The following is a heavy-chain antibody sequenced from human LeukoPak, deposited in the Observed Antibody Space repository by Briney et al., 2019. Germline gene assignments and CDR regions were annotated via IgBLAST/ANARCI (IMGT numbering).Heavy chain of an antibody. Sequence: ASVKVSCKASGYTFTSYGISWVRQAPGQGLEWMGGFDPEDGKTIYAQKFQGRVTMTEDTSTDTAYMELSSLRSEDTAVYYCATGFGMLGDYWGQGTLVTVSS. CDR3: ATGFGMLGDY. J-gene: IGHJ4*02. CDR2: FDPEDGKT. V-gene: IGHV1-24*01. CDR1: GYTFTSYG. D-gene: IGHD3-10*02.